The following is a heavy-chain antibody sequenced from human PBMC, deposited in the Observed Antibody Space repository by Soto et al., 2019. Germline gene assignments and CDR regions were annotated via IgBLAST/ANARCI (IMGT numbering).Heavy chain of an antibody. J-gene: IGHJ4*02. CDR3: ASETGIAVAGLV. Sequence: SVKVSCKASGGTFSSYAIRWVRQAPGQGLEWMGGIIPIFGTANYAQKFQGRVTITADESTSTAYMELSSLRSEDTAVYYCASETGIAVAGLVWGQGTLVTVSS. CDR1: GGTFSSYA. CDR2: IIPIFGTA. V-gene: IGHV1-69*13. D-gene: IGHD6-19*01.